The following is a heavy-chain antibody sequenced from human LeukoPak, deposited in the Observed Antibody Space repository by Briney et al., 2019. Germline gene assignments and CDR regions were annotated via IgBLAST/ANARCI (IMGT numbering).Heavy chain of an antibody. CDR1: GFTFSSYG. Sequence: PGGSLRLSCAASGFTFSSYGMHWVRQAPGKGLEWVAVISYDGSNKYYADSVKGRFTISRDNSKNTLYLQMNSLRAEDTAVYYCAKDSGPRSLTTVYYYGMDVWGQGTTVTVSS. CDR3: AKDSGPRSLTTVYYYGMDV. D-gene: IGHD4-11*01. V-gene: IGHV3-30*18. CDR2: ISYDGSNK. J-gene: IGHJ6*02.